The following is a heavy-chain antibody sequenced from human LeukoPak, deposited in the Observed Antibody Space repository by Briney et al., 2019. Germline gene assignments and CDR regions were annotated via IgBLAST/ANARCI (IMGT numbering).Heavy chain of an antibody. CDR1: GGSISSGSYY. Sequence: PSQTLSLTCTVAGGSISSGSYYWSWLRQPAGKGLEWIGRIYTSGSTNYNPSLKRRVTISVATSKNTCSLKLSAVTAPATAALSCAREALWFGELSSSRVDYWGQGTLVTVSS. CDR3: AREALWFGELSSSRVDY. D-gene: IGHD3-10*01. J-gene: IGHJ4*02. V-gene: IGHV4-61*02. CDR2: IYTSGST.